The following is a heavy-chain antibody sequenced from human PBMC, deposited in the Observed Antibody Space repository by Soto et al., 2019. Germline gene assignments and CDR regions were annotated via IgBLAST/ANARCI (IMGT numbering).Heavy chain of an antibody. CDR1: GGSISSGGYY. Sequence: QVQLQESGPGLVKPSQTLSLTCSVSGGSISSGGYYWSWIRQHPGKGLEWIGYIYYSGSTYYNPSLKSRVTISVDTSKNQCSRKLSSVTAADTAVYYCARQDDSYFDYWGQGTLVTVSS. CDR3: ARQDDSYFDY. V-gene: IGHV4-31*03. D-gene: IGHD2-15*01. J-gene: IGHJ4*02. CDR2: IYYSGST.